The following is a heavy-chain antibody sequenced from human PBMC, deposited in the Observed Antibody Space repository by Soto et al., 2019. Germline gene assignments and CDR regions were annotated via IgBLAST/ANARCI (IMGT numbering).Heavy chain of an antibody. Sequence: SETLSLTCTDSGGSLGSSGYYWGWIRQSPGKGLEWIGNIYYSGNTFYNPSLKSRVTISVDTSKNQIYLHLSAVTAADTAIFYCASIAAPGTTHFDFWGQGTLVTISS. V-gene: IGHV4-39*01. J-gene: IGHJ4*02. D-gene: IGHD6-13*01. CDR2: IYYSGNT. CDR1: GGSLGSSGYY. CDR3: ASIAAPGTTHFDF.